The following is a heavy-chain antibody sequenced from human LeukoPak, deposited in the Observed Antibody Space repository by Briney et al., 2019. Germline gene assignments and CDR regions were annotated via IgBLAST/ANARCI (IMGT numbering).Heavy chain of an antibody. J-gene: IGHJ4*02. CDR1: SGSINSGSINSGNYY. CDR3: ARGLWDNGDRFEY. Sequence: PSQTLSLTCTVSSGSINSGSINSGNYYWSWIRQPPGKGLEWIGYILHSGSTTYNPSLKSRVTISLDMSENQISLRLSSLTAADTAVYYCARGLWDNGDRFEYWGPGTLVTVSS. D-gene: IGHD4-17*01. V-gene: IGHV4-30-2*01. CDR2: ILHSGST.